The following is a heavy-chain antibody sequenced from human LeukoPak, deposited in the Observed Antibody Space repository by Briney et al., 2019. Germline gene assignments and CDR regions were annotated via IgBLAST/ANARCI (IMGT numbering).Heavy chain of an antibody. CDR2: IYYSGST. V-gene: IGHV4-59*01. Sequence: SETLSLTCAVYGGSFSGYYWSWIRQPPGKGLEWIGYIYYSGSTNYNPSLKSRVTISVDTSKNQFSLKLSSVTAADTAVYYCAREPDELGLGDWYFDLWGRGTLVTVSS. CDR1: GGSFSGYY. CDR3: AREPDELGLGDWYFDL. J-gene: IGHJ2*01. D-gene: IGHD6-13*01.